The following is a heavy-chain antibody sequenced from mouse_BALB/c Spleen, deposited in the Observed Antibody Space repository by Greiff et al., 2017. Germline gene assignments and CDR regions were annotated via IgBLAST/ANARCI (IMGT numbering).Heavy chain of an antibody. CDR1: GFTFSSYG. V-gene: IGHV5-6*02. CDR2: ISSGGSYT. CDR3: ARQGNDGFYFDY. J-gene: IGHJ2*01. D-gene: IGHD1-1*01. Sequence: KLVESGGDLVKPGGSLKLSCAASGFTFSSYGMSWVRQTPDKRLEWVATISSGGSYTYYPDSVKGRFTISRDNAKNTLYLQMSSLKSEDTAMYYCARQGNDGFYFDYWGQGTTLTVSS.